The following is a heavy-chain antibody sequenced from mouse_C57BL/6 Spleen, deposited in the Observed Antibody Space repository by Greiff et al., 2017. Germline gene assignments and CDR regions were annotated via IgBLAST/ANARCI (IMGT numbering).Heavy chain of an antibody. CDR1: GYTFTDHT. V-gene: IGHV1-78*01. J-gene: IGHJ2*01. Sequence: VQLQQSDAELVKPGASVKISCTASGYTFTDHTIHWMKQRPEQGLEWIGYLYPRDGSTKYNAKFKGKATLTADKSSSTAYMQLNSLTSEDSAVYLCANLDEDGADYWGQGTTLTVAS. CDR2: LYPRDGST. CDR3: ANLDEDGADY.